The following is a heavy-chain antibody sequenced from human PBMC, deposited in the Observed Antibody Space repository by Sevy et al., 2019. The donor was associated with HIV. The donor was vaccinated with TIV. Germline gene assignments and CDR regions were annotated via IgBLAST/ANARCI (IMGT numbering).Heavy chain of an antibody. CDR1: GFTFSRYA. J-gene: IGHJ4*02. V-gene: IGHV3-30-3*01. CDR3: ARDFPYFDY. Sequence: GGSLRLSCAASGFTFSRYAIHWVRQAPGKGLEWVAVISFDGSNKNYADSVKGRFTISRDNSKNTLYLQMNSLRTDDTAVYYCARDFPYFDYWGQGTLVTVSS. CDR2: ISFDGSNK.